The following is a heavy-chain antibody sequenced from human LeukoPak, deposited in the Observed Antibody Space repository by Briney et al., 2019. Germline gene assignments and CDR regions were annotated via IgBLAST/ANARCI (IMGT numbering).Heavy chain of an antibody. D-gene: IGHD4-11*01. CDR3: ATVLFLINENYSLCY. J-gene: IGHJ4*02. CDR2: INPNSGGT. CDR1: GYTFTGYY. V-gene: IGHV1-2*02. Sequence: ASVKVSCKASGYTFTGYYMHWVRQAPGQGLEWMGWINPNSGGTNYAQKFQGRVTMTRDTSTSTAYMELSRLRSDDTAVYYCATVLFLINENYSLCYWGQGTLVTVSS.